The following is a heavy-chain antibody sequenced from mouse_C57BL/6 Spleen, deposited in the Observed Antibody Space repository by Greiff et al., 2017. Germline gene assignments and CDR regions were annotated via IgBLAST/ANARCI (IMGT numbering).Heavy chain of an antibody. CDR1: GFSLTSYG. CDR2: IWRGGST. V-gene: IGHV2-5*01. J-gene: IGHJ4*01. Sequence: QVQLQQSGPGLVQPSQSLSITCTVSGFSLTSYGVHWVRQSPGKGLEWLGVIWRGGSTDYTAAFMSRLSITKDNSKSQVFFNMNSLQADDTARYYGAKNWELGRYAKDYWGQGTSGTVSS. CDR3: AKNWELGRYAKDY. D-gene: IGHD4-1*01.